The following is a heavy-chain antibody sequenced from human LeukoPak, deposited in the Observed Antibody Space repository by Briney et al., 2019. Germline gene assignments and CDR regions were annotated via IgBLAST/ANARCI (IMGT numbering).Heavy chain of an antibody. D-gene: IGHD6-6*01. Sequence: ASVKVSCKASGYTFTSYGISWVRQAPGQGLEWMGWISAYNGNTNYAQKLQGRVTMTTDTSTSTAYMELRSLRSDDTAVYYCARALRIAARQGGVGGFWFDPWGQGTLVTVSS. J-gene: IGHJ5*02. V-gene: IGHV1-18*01. CDR3: ARALRIAARQGGVGGFWFDP. CDR2: ISAYNGNT. CDR1: GYTFTSYG.